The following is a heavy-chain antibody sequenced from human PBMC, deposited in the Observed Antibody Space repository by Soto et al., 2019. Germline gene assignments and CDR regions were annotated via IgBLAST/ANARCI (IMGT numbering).Heavy chain of an antibody. CDR3: AKGGRPWLVTSAFDY. D-gene: IGHD6-19*01. CDR1: GFTFSDYA. Sequence: VQLVESGGGVVQPGRSLRLSCAASGFTFSDYAMHWVRQAPGKGLEWVAVVSHDGRNTHYADSVKGRFTIPRDSAKNTVSLEMTSLRAADTAVYCCAKGGRPWLVTSAFDYWGQGARVTVSS. V-gene: IGHV3-30*18. J-gene: IGHJ4*02. CDR2: VSHDGRNT.